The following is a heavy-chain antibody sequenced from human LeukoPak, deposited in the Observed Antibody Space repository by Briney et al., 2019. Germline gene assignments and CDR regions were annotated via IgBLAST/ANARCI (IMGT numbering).Heavy chain of an antibody. D-gene: IGHD6-13*01. CDR3: ARDPIIAAAGFDY. J-gene: IGHJ4*02. CDR1: EFTFSSYW. Sequence: GGSLRLSCAASEFTFSSYWISWVRQAPGKGLEWVANIKQDGSEKYYVDSVKGRFTISRDNAKNSLYLQMNSLRAEDTAVYYCARDPIIAAAGFDYWGQGTLVTVSS. V-gene: IGHV3-7*01. CDR2: IKQDGSEK.